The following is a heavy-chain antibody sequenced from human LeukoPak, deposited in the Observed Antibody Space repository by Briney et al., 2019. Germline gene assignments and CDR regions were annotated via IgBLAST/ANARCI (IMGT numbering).Heavy chain of an antibody. V-gene: IGHV3-21*04. CDR2: ISSSSSYI. J-gene: IGHJ4*02. CDR1: GFTFSSYS. Sequence: GGSVRLSCAASGFTFSSYSMNWVRQAPGKGLEWVSSISSSSSYIYYADSVKGRFTISRDNAKNSLYLQMNSLRAEDTAVYYCAKGSDYYGSGSYFMLWGQGTLVTVSS. CDR3: AKGSDYYGSGSYFML. D-gene: IGHD3-10*01.